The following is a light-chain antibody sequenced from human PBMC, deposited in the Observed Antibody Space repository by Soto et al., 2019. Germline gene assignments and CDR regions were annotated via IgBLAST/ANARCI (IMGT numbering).Light chain of an antibody. CDR3: CSYAGSGNYWI. V-gene: IGLV2-23*02. J-gene: IGLJ7*01. Sequence: QSVLTQPASVSGSPGQSITISCTGTSSDVGTYNYVSWYQQHPGKAPKLMIYEVGNRPSGVSNRFSGSKSGNTASLTISGLQAEDEGDYYCCSYAGSGNYWIFGGGTQLTVL. CDR1: SSDVGTYNY. CDR2: EVG.